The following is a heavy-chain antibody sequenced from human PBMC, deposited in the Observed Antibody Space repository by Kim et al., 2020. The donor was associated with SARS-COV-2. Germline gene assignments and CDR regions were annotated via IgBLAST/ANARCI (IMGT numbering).Heavy chain of an antibody. Sequence: GGSLRLSCAASGFTFDDYGMSWVRQAPGKGLEWVSGINWNGGSTGYADSVKGRFTISRDNAKNSLYLQMNSLRAEEAALYYCARGGARRLLWFGELLESLKRDDFDSYGMDVWGQGTTVTGSS. CDR3: ARGGARRLLWFGELLESLKRDDFDSYGMDV. V-gene: IGHV3-20*04. D-gene: IGHD3-10*01. CDR2: INWNGGST. CDR1: GFTFDDYG. J-gene: IGHJ6*02.